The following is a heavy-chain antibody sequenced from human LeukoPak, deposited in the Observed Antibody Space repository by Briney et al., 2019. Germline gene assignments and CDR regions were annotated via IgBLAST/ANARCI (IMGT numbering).Heavy chain of an antibody. CDR3: ARGAGGGTSFMDV. Sequence: AASVKVSCKASGYTFTGYYMYWVRQAPGQGLEWMGWINPNSGGTSYAQKFQGRVTMTRDTSISTAYMELSRLRSDDTAVYYCARGAGGGTSFMDVWGQGTTVTVSS. CDR1: GYTFTGYY. V-gene: IGHV1-2*02. D-gene: IGHD2-2*01. J-gene: IGHJ6*02. CDR2: INPNSGGT.